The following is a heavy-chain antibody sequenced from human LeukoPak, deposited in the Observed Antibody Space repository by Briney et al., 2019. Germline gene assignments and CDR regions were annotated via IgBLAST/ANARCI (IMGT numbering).Heavy chain of an antibody. CDR2: IIPIFGTA. Sequence: GASVTVSCKASGGTLSSYAISWVRQAPGQGLEWMGGIIPIFGTANYAQKFQGRVTITADESTSTAYMELSSLRSEDTAVYYCARLDCSSTSCLFDYWGQGTLVTVSS. D-gene: IGHD2-2*01. J-gene: IGHJ4*02. V-gene: IGHV1-69*13. CDR1: GGTLSSYA. CDR3: ARLDCSSTSCLFDY.